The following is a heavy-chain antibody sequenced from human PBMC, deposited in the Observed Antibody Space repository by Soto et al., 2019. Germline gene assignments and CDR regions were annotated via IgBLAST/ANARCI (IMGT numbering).Heavy chain of an antibody. J-gene: IGHJ4*02. V-gene: IGHV1-8*01. D-gene: IGHD1-26*01. CDR1: GYSFTSLD. CDR2: MEPSTGTT. CDR3: ARGVSAGVDY. Sequence: VKVSCKASGYSFTSLDINWVRQTAGQGLEWMGWMEPSTGTTGYAQKFQGRVTMTRDTSINTAYVELTTLTSDDTAFYYCARGVSAGVDYWGQGTLVTVSS.